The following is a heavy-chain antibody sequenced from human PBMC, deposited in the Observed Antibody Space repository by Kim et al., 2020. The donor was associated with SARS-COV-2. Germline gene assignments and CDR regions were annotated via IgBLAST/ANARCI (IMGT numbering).Heavy chain of an antibody. CDR2: IYHSGST. Sequence: SETLSLTCAVSGGSISSSNWWSWVRQPPGKGLEWIGEIYHSGSTNYNPSLKSRVTISVDKSKNQFSLKLSSVTAADTAVYYCARDRGGSSGYFDYWGQGTLVTVSS. V-gene: IGHV4-4*02. CDR3: ARDRGGSSGYFDY. CDR1: GGSISSSNW. J-gene: IGHJ4*02. D-gene: IGHD1-26*01.